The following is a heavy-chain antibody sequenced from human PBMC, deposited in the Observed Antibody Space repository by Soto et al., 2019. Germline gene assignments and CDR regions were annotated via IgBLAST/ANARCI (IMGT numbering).Heavy chain of an antibody. CDR2: IFYSGGT. V-gene: IGHV4-59*04. Sequence: SETLSITCPVYGASISRYYWSWIRQPPGKGLKWIGTIFYSGGTFYTPSLKSQVTMSVDTSNNQFSLKLSSVTAADTAVYYCARQASGYYYGWFDPWGQGTLVTVSS. J-gene: IGHJ5*02. CDR3: ARQASGYYYGWFDP. D-gene: IGHD3-22*01. CDR1: GASISRYY.